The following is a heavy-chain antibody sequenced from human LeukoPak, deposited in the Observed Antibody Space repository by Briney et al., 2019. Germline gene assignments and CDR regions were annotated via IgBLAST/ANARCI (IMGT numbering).Heavy chain of an antibody. D-gene: IGHD3-9*01. CDR3: AKGTAYDILTGYTDY. J-gene: IGHJ4*02. V-gene: IGHV3-23*01. CDR1: GFTYSSCD. Sequence: GGSLRLSCAASGFTYSSCDMTWVRQAPGKGLEWVSAIGGSGGWTVYADSVKGRLTISRDNSKSTLDLQMNSLRAEDTAVYYCAKGTAYDILTGYTDYWGQGTLVTVSS. CDR2: IGGSGGWT.